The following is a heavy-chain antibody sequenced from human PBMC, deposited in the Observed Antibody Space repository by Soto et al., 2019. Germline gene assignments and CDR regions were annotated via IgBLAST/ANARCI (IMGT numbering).Heavy chain of an antibody. CDR2: ISPASGGT. CDR3: ARGTTMSKGWFGP. Sequence: QVQLVQSGAEVKKPGTSVKVSCETSGYAFTGYFIHWVPQAPGQGLEWMGWISPASGGTEYAPKFQGRVTLTRDTSLSTAHMQLTSLGSDDTAVYYCARGTTMSKGWFGPWGRGTLVTVSS. D-gene: IGHD4-17*01. J-gene: IGHJ5*02. CDR1: GYAFTGYF. V-gene: IGHV1-2*02.